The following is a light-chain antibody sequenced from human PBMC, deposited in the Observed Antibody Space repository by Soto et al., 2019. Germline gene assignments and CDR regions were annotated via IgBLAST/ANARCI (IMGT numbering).Light chain of an antibody. V-gene: IGKV1-12*01. CDR2: TAS. CDR1: QGISRW. CDR3: QQSNSFPFT. J-gene: IGKJ3*01. Sequence: IQMTQSPSSVSASVGDSVTITCRASQGISRWLAWFQQKPGKAPKLLIYTASRLQSGVPSRFSGSGSGTDFTLTISSLQPEDFATYYCQQSNSFPFTVGPGTKVDIK.